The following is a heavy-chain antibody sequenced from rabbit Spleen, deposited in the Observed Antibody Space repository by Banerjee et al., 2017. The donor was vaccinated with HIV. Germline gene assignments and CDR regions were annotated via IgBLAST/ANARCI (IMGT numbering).Heavy chain of an antibody. V-gene: IGHV1S40*01. CDR2: IDVVKSGNT. CDR3: TRDAAGREDFNL. CDR1: GLDFSSRYW. Sequence: QSLEESGGDLVKPGASLTLTCKASGLDFSSRYWICWIRQAPGKGLEWIACIDVVKSGNTYYASWAKGRFTISKTSSNTVALQVTSLTAADTATYFCTRDAAGREDFNLWGQGTLVTVS. D-gene: IGHD4-2*01. J-gene: IGHJ4*01.